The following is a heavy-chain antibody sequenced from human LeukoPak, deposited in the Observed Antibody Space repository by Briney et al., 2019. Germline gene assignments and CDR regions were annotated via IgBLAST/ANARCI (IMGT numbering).Heavy chain of an antibody. Sequence: SETLSLTCTVSGDSINRGYWWGWVRQAPGKGLEWIGQIWHSGRTNYNPSLTTRVTISIDKSKNHFSLNLTSATAADTAVYYCATRVYGDSGPFDNWGQGILVAVSS. CDR2: IWHSGRT. V-gene: IGHV4-4*02. CDR3: ATRVYGDSGPFDN. J-gene: IGHJ4*02. D-gene: IGHD4-17*01. CDR1: GDSINRGYW.